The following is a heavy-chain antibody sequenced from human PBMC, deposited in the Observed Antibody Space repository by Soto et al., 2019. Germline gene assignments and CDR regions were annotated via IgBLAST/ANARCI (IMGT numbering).Heavy chain of an antibody. D-gene: IGHD2-8*02. J-gene: IGHJ6*02. V-gene: IGHV3-33*01. CDR1: GFTFYTYG. CDR3: ARIDCTGNNCNPYYHYGMDV. Sequence: GGSLRLSCAASGFTFYTYGMHWVRQVPGKGLQWVAVIWYDGGTKYYADSVRGRFTVSRDNSKNTLYLQMNSLRDEDTAVYYCARIDCTGNNCNPYYHYGMDVWGQGTTVTVSS. CDR2: IWYDGGTK.